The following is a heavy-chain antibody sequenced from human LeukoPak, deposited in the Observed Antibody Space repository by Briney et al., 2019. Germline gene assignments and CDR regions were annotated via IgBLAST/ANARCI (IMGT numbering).Heavy chain of an antibody. Sequence: GGSLRLSCAASGFNFGNNAMSWVRQAPGKGLEWVSGISASGRSTFYADSVNGRFTISRDNARTTLWLQMNSLRAEDTAVYYCAKSLWFGELFSYHDYWGQGNLVTVSS. CDR1: GFNFGNNA. CDR2: ISASGRST. D-gene: IGHD3-10*01. J-gene: IGHJ4*02. V-gene: IGHV3-23*01. CDR3: AKSLWFGELFSYHDY.